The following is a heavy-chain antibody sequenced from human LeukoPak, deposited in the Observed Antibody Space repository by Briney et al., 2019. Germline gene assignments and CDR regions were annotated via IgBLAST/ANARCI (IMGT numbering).Heavy chain of an antibody. CDR2: ISGSGGST. CDR3: AKESGMIVLDLTDAFDI. J-gene: IGHJ3*02. D-gene: IGHD3-22*01. V-gene: IGHV3-23*01. Sequence: GGSLRLSCAASEFTFSSYAMSWVRQAPGKGLEWVSAISGSGGSTYYADSVKGRFTISRDNSKNTLYLQMNSLRAEDTAVYYCAKESGMIVLDLTDAFDIWGQGTMVTVSS. CDR1: EFTFSSYA.